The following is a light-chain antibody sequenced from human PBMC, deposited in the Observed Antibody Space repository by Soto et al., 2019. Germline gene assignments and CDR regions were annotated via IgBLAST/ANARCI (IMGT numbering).Light chain of an antibody. V-gene: IGKV3-20*01. CDR2: GAS. J-gene: IGKJ1*01. CDR3: QQYTNSPEWT. CDR1: QSVGGNF. Sequence: EIVLTQSPGTLSLSPGERATLSCRASQSVGGNFLAWYQQKPGQAPRLLIYGASTRATGIPDRFSGSGSGTEFTLTISRLEPEDFAGYHCQQYTNSPEWTFGQGTKVEIK.